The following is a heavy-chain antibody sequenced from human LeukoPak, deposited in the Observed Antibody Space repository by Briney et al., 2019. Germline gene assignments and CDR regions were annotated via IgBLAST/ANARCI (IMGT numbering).Heavy chain of an antibody. CDR2: MYHSGST. Sequence: PSETLSLTRSVSGYSISSAYYWGWIRQPPGKVLEWIGTMYHSGSTNYNPSLKSRVTISVDTSKNQFSLKLSSVTAADTAVYFCARGFRGDNFDYWGQGTLVPVSS. CDR1: GYSISSAYY. CDR3: ARGFRGDNFDY. V-gene: IGHV4-38-2*02. J-gene: IGHJ4*02. D-gene: IGHD7-27*01.